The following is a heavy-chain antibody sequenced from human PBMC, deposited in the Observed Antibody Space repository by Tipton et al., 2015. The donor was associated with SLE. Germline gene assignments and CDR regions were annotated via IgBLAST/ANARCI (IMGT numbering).Heavy chain of an antibody. CDR2: ISWNSGSI. V-gene: IGHV3-9*01. Sequence: SLRLSCAASGFRFDDYAMHWVRQAPGKGLEWVSGISWNSGSIGYADSVKGRFTVSRNNPKKSLYLQMNSLRAEDTAWYYCAKDEKSGSHFYYYMDVWGEGTTVTVSS. D-gene: IGHD1-26*01. J-gene: IGHJ6*03. CDR1: GFRFDDYA. CDR3: AKDEKSGSHFYYYMDV.